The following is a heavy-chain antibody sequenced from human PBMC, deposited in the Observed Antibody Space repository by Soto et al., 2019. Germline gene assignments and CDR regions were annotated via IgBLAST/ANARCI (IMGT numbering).Heavy chain of an antibody. Sequence: PGGSLRLSCAASGFTFSSYWMSWVRQAPGKGLEWVANIKQDGSEKYYVDSVKGRFTISRDNAKNSLYLQMNSLRAEDTAVYYCVRHGLEAGRPFDYWGQGTLVTVSS. CDR3: VRHGLEAGRPFDY. J-gene: IGHJ4*02. CDR2: IKQDGSEK. CDR1: GFTFSSYW. D-gene: IGHD3-3*01. V-gene: IGHV3-7*03.